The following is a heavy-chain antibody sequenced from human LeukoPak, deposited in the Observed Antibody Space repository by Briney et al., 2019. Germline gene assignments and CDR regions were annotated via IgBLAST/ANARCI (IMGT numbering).Heavy chain of an antibody. CDR1: GFTFSSYG. CDR2: IRYDGSNK. CDR3: AKEESSGLEWLLLDY. V-gene: IGHV3-30*02. D-gene: IGHD3-3*01. J-gene: IGHJ4*02. Sequence: PGGSLRLSCAASGFTFSSYGIHWVRQAPGKGLEWVAFIRYDGSNKYYADSVKGRFTISRDNSKNTLYLQMNSLRAEDTAVYYCAKEESSGLEWLLLDYWGQGTLVTVSS.